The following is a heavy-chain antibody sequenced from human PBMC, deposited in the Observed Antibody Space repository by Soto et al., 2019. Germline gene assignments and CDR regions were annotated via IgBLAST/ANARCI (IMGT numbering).Heavy chain of an antibody. Sequence: GASVEVSCKASGYTFASCDSRWVRQATGQGLEWMGWMNPNSGNTGYAQKFQGRVTMTRNTSISTAYMELSSLRSEDTAVYYCARDGRTIFGVVITPRGMDVWGQGTTVTVSS. J-gene: IGHJ6*02. D-gene: IGHD3-3*01. CDR1: GYTFASCD. CDR2: MNPNSGNT. V-gene: IGHV1-8*01. CDR3: ARDGRTIFGVVITPRGMDV.